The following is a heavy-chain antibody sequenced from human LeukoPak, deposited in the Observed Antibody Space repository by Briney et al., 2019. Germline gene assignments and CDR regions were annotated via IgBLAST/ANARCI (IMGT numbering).Heavy chain of an antibody. D-gene: IGHD1-26*01. CDR1: GFTFSSYG. CDR2: ISSSGSTI. V-gene: IGHV3-48*04. CDR3: ATDLEWELLGAFDI. J-gene: IGHJ3*02. Sequence: GGSLRLSCAASGFTFSSYGMHWVRQAPGKGLEWVSYISSSGSTIYYADSVKGRFTISRDNAKNSLYLQMNSLRAEDTAVYYCATDLEWELLGAFDIWGQGTMVTVSS.